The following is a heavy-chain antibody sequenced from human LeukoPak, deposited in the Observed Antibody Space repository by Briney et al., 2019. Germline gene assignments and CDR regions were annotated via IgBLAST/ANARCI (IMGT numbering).Heavy chain of an antibody. Sequence: SQTLSLTRTLSGGSTSRGSYYTSCIRQPAGKWLELNGRIYTSGTPTYNPSLKSRVSISVDTSKNQCSLKLSSVTAADTAVYYCARDRSVGATMSVFDYWGQGTLVTVSS. CDR1: GGSTSRGSYY. CDR2: IYTSGTP. D-gene: IGHD1-26*01. J-gene: IGHJ4*02. V-gene: IGHV4-61*02. CDR3: ARDRSVGATMSVFDY.